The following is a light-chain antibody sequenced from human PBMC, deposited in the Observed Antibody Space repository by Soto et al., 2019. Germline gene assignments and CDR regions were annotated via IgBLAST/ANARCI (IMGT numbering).Light chain of an antibody. Sequence: QSVLTQPPSVSGAPGQRVTISCTGSSSNIEAGYDVHWYQQLPGTAPKLLIYANSNRPSGVPGRFSGSKSGTSASLAITGLQAEDEADYYCSTWDDSLNGWVFGGGTKLTVL. J-gene: IGLJ3*02. CDR3: STWDDSLNGWV. CDR1: SSNIEAGYD. V-gene: IGLV1-40*01. CDR2: ANS.